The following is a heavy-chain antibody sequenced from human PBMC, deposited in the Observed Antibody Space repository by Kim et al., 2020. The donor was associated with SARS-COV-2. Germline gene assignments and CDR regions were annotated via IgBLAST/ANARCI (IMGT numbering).Heavy chain of an antibody. CDR1: GDSISSYY. Sequence: SETLSLTCTVSGDSISSYYWSWVRQPPGKGLEWIGYIYYSGSTNCNPSLKSRVTISVDTSKNQFSLKLSSVTAADTAVYYCARGYCSGGTCYSSPDYWGQGNLVTVSS. CDR2: IYYSGST. D-gene: IGHD2-15*01. J-gene: IGHJ4*02. V-gene: IGHV4-59*13. CDR3: ARGYCSGGTCYSSPDY.